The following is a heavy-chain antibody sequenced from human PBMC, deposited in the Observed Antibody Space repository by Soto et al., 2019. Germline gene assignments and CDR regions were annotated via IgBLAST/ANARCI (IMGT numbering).Heavy chain of an antibody. V-gene: IGHV4-34*01. Sequence: QVQLQQWGAGLLKPSETLSLTCAVYGGSFSGYYWSWIRQPPGKGLEWIGEINHSGSTNHNPSLKSRVTISVDTSKNQFSLKLSSVTAADTAVYYCARRGVFGVVIWRQYYFDYWGQGTLVTVSS. CDR2: INHSGST. J-gene: IGHJ4*02. CDR1: GGSFSGYY. CDR3: ARRGVFGVVIWRQYYFDY. D-gene: IGHD3-3*01.